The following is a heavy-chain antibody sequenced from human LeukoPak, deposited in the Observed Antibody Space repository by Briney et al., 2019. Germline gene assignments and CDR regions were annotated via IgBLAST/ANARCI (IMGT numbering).Heavy chain of an antibody. CDR3: ARGRSGYPPKYYFDY. V-gene: IGHV3-33*01. J-gene: IGHJ4*02. D-gene: IGHD3-22*01. CDR2: HWYDGSNK. Sequence: RGRSLRLSCAASGFTFSNYGMHWVRQAPGKGLEWVAVHWYDGSNKYYADSVKGRFTISRDNSKNTLYLQMNSLRVEDTAVYYCARGRSGYPPKYYFDYWGQGTLVTVSS. CDR1: GFTFSNYG.